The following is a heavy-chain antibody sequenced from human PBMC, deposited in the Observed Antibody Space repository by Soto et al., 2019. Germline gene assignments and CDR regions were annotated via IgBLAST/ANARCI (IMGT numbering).Heavy chain of an antibody. CDR2: ISASGGGT. Sequence: GSLRLSCAASRFTFTRSPMSWVRQAPVRGLEWVSAISASGGGTYYADFVRDRFTISRDNSKNTLYLQMNSLRDEDTAVYYCVKRGTVTTDYYGMDVWGQGTTVTVS. CDR3: VKRGTVTTDYYGMDV. CDR1: RFTFTRSP. J-gene: IGHJ6*02. V-gene: IGHV3-23*01. D-gene: IGHD4-17*01.